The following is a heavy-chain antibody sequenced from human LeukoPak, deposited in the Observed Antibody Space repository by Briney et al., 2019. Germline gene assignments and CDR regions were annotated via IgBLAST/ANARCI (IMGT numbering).Heavy chain of an antibody. V-gene: IGHV4-59*12. CDR3: AREGYFYGMDV. J-gene: IGHJ6*02. CDR1: GSSITSYY. Sequence: SETLSLTCIFSGSSITSYYWSWIRQPPGKGLECIGSISHTGSTYYNPSLKSRVTISVDSSKNQFSLKLSSVTAADTAVYYCAREGYFYGMDVWGQGTTVTVSS. D-gene: IGHD2/OR15-2a*01. CDR2: ISHTGST.